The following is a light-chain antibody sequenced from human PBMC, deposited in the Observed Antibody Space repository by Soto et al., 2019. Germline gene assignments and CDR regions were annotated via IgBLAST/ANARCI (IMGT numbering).Light chain of an antibody. Sequence: DIQLTQSPSLLSASVGDRVTITCRASLGISNYLAWYQQQPGKAPNLLMSAASTLQSWVPSRFRGSGSGTECTLTISSRQPEDFATYYCQQHNTYPPTFGQGTKVEVK. CDR2: AAS. V-gene: IGKV1-9*01. CDR3: QQHNTYPPT. J-gene: IGKJ1*01. CDR1: LGISNY.